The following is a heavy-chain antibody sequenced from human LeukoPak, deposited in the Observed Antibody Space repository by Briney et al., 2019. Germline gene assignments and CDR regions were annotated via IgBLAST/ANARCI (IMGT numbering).Heavy chain of an antibody. D-gene: IGHD3-22*01. V-gene: IGHV3-23*01. Sequence: GGSLRLSCAASGSTFTSYAMTWVRQAPGKGLEWVSAISPSGGSPYYADSVKGRFTISRDNSRNTLYLQMNSLRAEDAAIYFCAKPQGMYYESGGYNYWGQGTRVTVSS. CDR3: AKPQGMYYESGGYNY. CDR2: ISPSGGSP. CDR1: GSTFTSYA. J-gene: IGHJ4*02.